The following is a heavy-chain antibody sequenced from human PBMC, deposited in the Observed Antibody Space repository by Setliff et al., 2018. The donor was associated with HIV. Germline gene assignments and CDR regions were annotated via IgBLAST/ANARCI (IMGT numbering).Heavy chain of an antibody. V-gene: IGHV4-59*08. CDR1: GGSISSYY. J-gene: IGHJ6*03. CDR3: SRGSYYMDV. CDR2: IHSSGST. D-gene: IGHD3-16*01. Sequence: LSLTCTVSGGSISSYYWSWIRQPPGKGLEWIGYIHSSGSTIYSASLKSRVSISVDTSKNQVSLRLSSVTAADTAVYHCSRGSYYMDVWGKGTTVTVSS.